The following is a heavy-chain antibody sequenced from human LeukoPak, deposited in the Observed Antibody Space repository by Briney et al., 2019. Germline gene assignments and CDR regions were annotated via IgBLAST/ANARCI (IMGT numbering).Heavy chain of an antibody. Sequence: GGSLKLSCAASGFTFSGSAMHWVRQASGKGLEWVGRIRSKANGYATAYAASVKGRFTISRDDSKNTAYLQMNSLRAEDTALYYCTKWDGFGDSWGQGTLVIVSS. D-gene: IGHD3-10*01. J-gene: IGHJ4*02. V-gene: IGHV3-73*01. CDR2: IRSKANGYAT. CDR3: TKWDGFGDS. CDR1: GFTFSGSA.